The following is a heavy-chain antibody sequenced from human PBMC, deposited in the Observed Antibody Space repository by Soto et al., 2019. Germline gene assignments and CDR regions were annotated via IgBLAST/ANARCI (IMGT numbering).Heavy chain of an antibody. D-gene: IGHD4-17*01. CDR1: GYNFHTYW. V-gene: IGHV5-51*01. CDR2: IYPHDSDT. Sequence: GESLKISCEGSGYNFHTYWIAWVRQMPGKGLEWMGFIYPHDSDTIYSPSFRGRVTISADKSINTAYLQWTSLKASDTAMYYCARPTDYHYGMEVWGQGTTVTVTS. J-gene: IGHJ6*02. CDR3: ARPTDYHYGMEV.